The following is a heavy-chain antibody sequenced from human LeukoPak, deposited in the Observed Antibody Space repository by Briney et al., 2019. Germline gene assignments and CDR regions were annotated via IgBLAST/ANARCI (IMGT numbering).Heavy chain of an antibody. V-gene: IGHV3-23*01. CDR2: ISGSGGST. Sequence: GGSLRLSCAASGFTFSSYAMSWVRQAPGNGLEWVSAISGSGGSTYYADSVKGRFTISRDNPKNTLYLQMNSLRAEDTAVYYCAKSLSSRSNYVDYWGQGTLVTVSS. J-gene: IGHJ4*02. D-gene: IGHD6-13*01. CDR3: AKSLSSRSNYVDY. CDR1: GFTFSSYA.